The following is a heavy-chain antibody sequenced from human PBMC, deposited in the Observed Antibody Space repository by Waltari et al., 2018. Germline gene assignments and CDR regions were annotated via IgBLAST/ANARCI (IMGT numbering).Heavy chain of an antibody. Sequence: QVQLVESGGGVVQPGRSLRLSCAASGFTFSSYGMQWFRRAPGKGLEVVAVIWYDGSNKYYADSGKGRFTISRDNSKNTLYLQMNSLRAEDTAVYYCARALRTYSSKDYCLYYWGQGTLVTVSS. CDR2: IWYDGSNK. CDR1: GFTFSSYG. V-gene: IGHV3-33*01. J-gene: IGHJ4*02. CDR3: ARALRTYSSKDYCLYY. D-gene: IGHD2-2*01.